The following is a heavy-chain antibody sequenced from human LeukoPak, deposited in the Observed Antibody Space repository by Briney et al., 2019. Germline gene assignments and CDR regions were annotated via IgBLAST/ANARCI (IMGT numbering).Heavy chain of an antibody. CDR2: IIPIFGTA. CDR3: ARGPYDSSGYYYSFDH. V-gene: IGHV1-69*05. Sequence: SVKVSCKASGYTFTSYGISWVRQAPGQGLEWMGGIIPIFGTANYAQKFQGRVTITTDESTSTAYMELSSLRSEDTAVYYCARGPYDSSGYYYSFDHWGQGTLVTVSS. CDR1: GYTFTSYG. J-gene: IGHJ4*02. D-gene: IGHD3-22*01.